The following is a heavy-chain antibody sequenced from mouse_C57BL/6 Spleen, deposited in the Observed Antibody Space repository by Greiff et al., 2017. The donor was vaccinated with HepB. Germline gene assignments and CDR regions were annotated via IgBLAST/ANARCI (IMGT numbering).Heavy chain of an antibody. V-gene: IGHV5-9*01. D-gene: IGHD1-1*01. CDR3: ARRSSAYFDV. Sequence: EVNVVESGGGLVKPGGSLKLSCAASGFTFSSYTMSWVRQTPEKRLEWVATISGGGGNTYYPDSVKGRFTISRDNAKNTLYLQMSSLRSEDTALYYCARRSSAYFDVWGTGTTVTVSS. CDR2: ISGGGGNT. J-gene: IGHJ1*03. CDR1: GFTFSSYT.